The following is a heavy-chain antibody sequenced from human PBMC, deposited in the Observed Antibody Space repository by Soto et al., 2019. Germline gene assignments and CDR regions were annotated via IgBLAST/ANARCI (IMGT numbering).Heavy chain of an antibody. CDR1: GGIFTNNA. J-gene: IGHJ6*02. Sequence: QVQVVQSGAEVKKPGSSVKVSCKVSGGIFTNNAISWVRQAPGQGLEGLGGVIPLFDTAYYAQIFRGRLRISADGAKTTAYMELSGLTSADTAVYFCATGGHNDGYNFYHGMDVWGQGTTVTVS. CDR3: ATGGHNDGYNFYHGMDV. V-gene: IGHV1-69*01. D-gene: IGHD3-16*01. CDR2: VIPLFDTA.